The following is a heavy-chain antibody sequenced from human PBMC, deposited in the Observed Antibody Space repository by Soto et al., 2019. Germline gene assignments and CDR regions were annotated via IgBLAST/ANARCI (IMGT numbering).Heavy chain of an antibody. CDR3: ARLALGGPGPVTHDFDY. Sequence: QVQLVQSGAEVKKPGYSVKVSCKASGGTFSSYTISWVRQAPGQGLEWMGRIIPIRGIANYAQKFQGRVTITADNSTSTAYLELRSLRSEDTAVYYWARLALGGPGPVTHDFDYWGQGTLVTVSS. J-gene: IGHJ4*02. D-gene: IGHD4-17*01. V-gene: IGHV1-69*02. CDR2: IIPIRGIA. CDR1: GGTFSSYT.